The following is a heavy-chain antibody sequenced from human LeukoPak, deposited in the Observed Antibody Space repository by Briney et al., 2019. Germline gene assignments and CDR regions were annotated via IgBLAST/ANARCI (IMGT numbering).Heavy chain of an antibody. D-gene: IGHD2-15*01. CDR3: AREHCSGGSCYPDAFDI. CDR2: ISSSSSYI. J-gene: IGHJ3*02. Sequence: GGSLRLSSAASGFTFSSYSMNWVRQAPGKGLEWVSSISSSSSYIYYADSVKGRFTISRDNAKNSLYLQMNSLRAEDTAVYYCAREHCSGGSCYPDAFDIWGQGTMVTVSS. V-gene: IGHV3-21*01. CDR1: GFTFSSYS.